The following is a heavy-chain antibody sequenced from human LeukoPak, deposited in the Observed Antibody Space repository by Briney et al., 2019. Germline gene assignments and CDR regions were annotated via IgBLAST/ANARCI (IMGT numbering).Heavy chain of an antibody. CDR1: GYSISSAYY. D-gene: IGHD3-10*01. J-gene: IGHJ4*02. V-gene: IGHV4-38-2*02. Sequence: SETLSLTCNVYGYSISSAYYWGWIRQPPGKGLEYIGIIYRSGSSYYNPSLKSRVTISIDTSKNQFSLKLTSVTAADTAVYYCAFARLRLRFDSGNFPDYWGQGTLVAVSS. CDR2: IYRSGSS. CDR3: AFARLRLRFDSGNFPDY.